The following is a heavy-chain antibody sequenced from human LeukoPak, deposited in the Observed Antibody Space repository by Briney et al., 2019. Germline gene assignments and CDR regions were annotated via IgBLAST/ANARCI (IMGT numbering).Heavy chain of an antibody. J-gene: IGHJ6*03. V-gene: IGHV3-30*02. Sequence: QPRGSLRLSCVASGFSFGDYGMHWVRQAPGKGLEWMAFIEYDGSDKFYADSVKGRITISRDNSKNTLYLQMNGLKIEDTAVYFCAKGDSGSYYYYMNAWGKGTTVIVSS. D-gene: IGHD3-10*01. CDR3: AKGDSGSYYYYMNA. CDR1: GFSFGDYG. CDR2: IEYDGSDK.